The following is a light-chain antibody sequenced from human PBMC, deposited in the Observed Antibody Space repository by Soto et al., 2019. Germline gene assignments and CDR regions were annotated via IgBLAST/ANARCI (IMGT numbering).Light chain of an antibody. CDR1: SSDVGAYNF. CDR2: DVA. Sequence: QSALTQPASVSGSPGQSITISCTGTSSDVGAYNFVSWYQHYPDKAPKVVIYDVANRPSGVSYRFSASKSGNTASPTISGLQAEDEADYYCMSFTSSNTYVFGTGTKLTVL. J-gene: IGLJ1*01. CDR3: MSFTSSNTYV. V-gene: IGLV2-14*03.